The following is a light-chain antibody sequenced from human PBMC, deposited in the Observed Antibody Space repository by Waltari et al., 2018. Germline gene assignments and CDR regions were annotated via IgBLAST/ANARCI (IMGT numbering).Light chain of an antibody. J-gene: IGLJ2*01. V-gene: IGLV3-25*03. CDR3: LSADSSGTYLV. CDR2: NDS. Sequence: SYELTQPPSVSVSPGQTARITCSGDALPKQYAYWYQRKPGQAPVLVIYNDSERPSGIPERFAGSSSGTTVTLTISGVQAEDEADYYCLSADSSGTYLVFGGGTKLTVL. CDR1: ALPKQY.